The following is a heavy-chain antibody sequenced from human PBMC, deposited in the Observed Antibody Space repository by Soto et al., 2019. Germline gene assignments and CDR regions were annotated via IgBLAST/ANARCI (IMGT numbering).Heavy chain of an antibody. J-gene: IGHJ5*02. D-gene: IGHD3-22*01. Sequence: SETLSLTCTVSGGSISSGGYYWSWIRQHPGKGLEWIGYIYYSGSTYYNPSLKSRVTISVDTSKNQFSLKLSSVTAADTAVYYCARDIYDSSGYYHNWFDPWGQGTLVTV. CDR1: GGSISSGGYY. V-gene: IGHV4-31*03. CDR2: IYYSGST. CDR3: ARDIYDSSGYYHNWFDP.